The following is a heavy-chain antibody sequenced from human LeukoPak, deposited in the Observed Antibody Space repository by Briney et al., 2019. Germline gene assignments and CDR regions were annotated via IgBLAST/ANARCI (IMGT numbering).Heavy chain of an antibody. D-gene: IGHD2-15*01. CDR2: ISAYNGNT. CDR1: GYTFTSYA. CDR3: ARALGYCSGGSCFARGNWFDP. V-gene: IGHV1-18*01. J-gene: IGHJ5*02. Sequence: ASVKVSCKASGYTFTSYAMNWVRQAPGQGLEWMGWISAYNGNTNYAQKLQGRVTMTTDTSTSTAYMELRSLRSDDTAVYYCARALGYCSGGSCFARGNWFDPWGQGTLVTVSS.